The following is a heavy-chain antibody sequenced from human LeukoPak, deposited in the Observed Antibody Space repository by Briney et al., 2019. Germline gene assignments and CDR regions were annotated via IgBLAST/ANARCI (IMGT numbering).Heavy chain of an antibody. V-gene: IGHV3-48*03. CDR1: EFTFPTHE. J-gene: IGHJ3*02. D-gene: IGHD3-9*01. Sequence: GGSVRLSCVASEFTFPTHEMNWVRQAPGKGLEWVSYISGGSTSIYYADSVKGRFTISRDNARNSLYLQMNSLRADDTAVYYCVRGGNSGYSWNAFDIWGQGTMVTVSS. CDR3: VRGGNSGYSWNAFDI. CDR2: ISGGSTSI.